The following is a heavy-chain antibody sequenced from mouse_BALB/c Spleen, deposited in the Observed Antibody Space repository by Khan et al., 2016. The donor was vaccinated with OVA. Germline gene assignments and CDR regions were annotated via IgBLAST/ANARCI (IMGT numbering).Heavy chain of an antibody. J-gene: IGHJ2*01. CDR2: IYPGDGNT. Sequence: QVQLQQSGAELARPGASVKLSCKASGYTFTSYWMQWVKQRPGQGLEWIGAIYPGDGNTRYTQKFTGKATLTADKSSSTAYMQLSSLASEDSAVYYCARGGITTGYFDFGGQGTTLTVSS. V-gene: IGHV1-87*01. CDR3: ARGGITTGYFDF. D-gene: IGHD2-4*01. CDR1: GYTFTSYW.